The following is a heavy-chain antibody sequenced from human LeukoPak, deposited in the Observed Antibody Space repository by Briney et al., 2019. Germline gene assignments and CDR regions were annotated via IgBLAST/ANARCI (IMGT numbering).Heavy chain of an antibody. CDR1: GFTFSNFG. Sequence: GRSLRLSCAASGFTFSNFGMHWVRQAPGKGLEWVAVISYDGSYKYYPDSVKGRFTISRDNSKNTLYLQMNSLRAEDTAVYYCAKDKGAGIYYYYVMDVWGQGTTVTVSS. D-gene: IGHD3-10*01. V-gene: IGHV3-30*18. J-gene: IGHJ6*02. CDR3: AKDKGAGIYYYYVMDV. CDR2: ISYDGSYK.